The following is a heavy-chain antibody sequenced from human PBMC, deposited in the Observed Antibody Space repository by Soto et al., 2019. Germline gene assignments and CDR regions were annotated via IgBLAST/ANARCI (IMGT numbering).Heavy chain of an antibody. J-gene: IGHJ4*02. CDR1: GFTVSSNY. Sequence: EVQLVESGGGLVQPGGSLRLSCAASGFTVSSNYMSWVRQAPGKGLEWVSVIYSGGSTYYADSVKGRFTISRHNSKNRLYLQRNSLRAEDTAVYYCARDRTRGGVFDYWGQGTLVTVSS. CDR2: IYSGGST. D-gene: IGHD3-16*01. CDR3: ARDRTRGGVFDY. V-gene: IGHV3-53*04.